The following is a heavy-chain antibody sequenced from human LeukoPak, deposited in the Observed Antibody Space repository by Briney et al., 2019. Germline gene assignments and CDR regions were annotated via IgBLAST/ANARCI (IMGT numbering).Heavy chain of an antibody. CDR1: GDSVSSGY. V-gene: IGHV4-4*09. Sequence: SETLSLTCNVSGDSVSSGYWSWIRQSPGKGLEWIGFIQDTGITDYNPSLKSRLLMSLDTSKNQFSLTLRSVTAADTAVYYCAGRGHRYSRDWGQGILVTISS. J-gene: IGHJ1*01. CDR2: IQDTGIT. D-gene: IGHD2-15*01. CDR3: AGRGHRYSRD.